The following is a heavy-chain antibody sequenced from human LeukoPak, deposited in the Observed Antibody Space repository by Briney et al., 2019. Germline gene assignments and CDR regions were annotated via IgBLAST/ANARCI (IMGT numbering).Heavy chain of an antibody. CDR1: GGSFSGYY. V-gene: IGHV4-34*01. J-gene: IGHJ5*02. CDR3: ARMTTLTWFDP. Sequence: SETLSLTCAVYGGSFSGYYWSWIRQPPGKGLEWIGEINHSGSTNYNPSLKSRVTISVDTSKNQFSLKLSSVTATDTAVYYCARMTTLTWFDPWGHGTLVTVSS. CDR2: INHSGST. D-gene: IGHD4-11*01.